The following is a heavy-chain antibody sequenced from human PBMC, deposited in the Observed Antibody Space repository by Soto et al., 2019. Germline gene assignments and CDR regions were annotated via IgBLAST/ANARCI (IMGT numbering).Heavy chain of an antibody. CDR1: GGTFSSYA. J-gene: IGHJ6*02. D-gene: IGHD6-19*01. CDR2: IIPIFGTA. CDR3: ARGPGRYSSGWHCDGMDV. V-gene: IGHV1-69*13. Sequence: GASVKVSCKASGGTFSSYAISWVRQAPGQGLEWMGGIIPIFGTANYAQKFQGRVTITADESTSTAYMELSSLRSEDTAVYYCARGPGRYSSGWHCDGMDVWGQGTTVTVSS.